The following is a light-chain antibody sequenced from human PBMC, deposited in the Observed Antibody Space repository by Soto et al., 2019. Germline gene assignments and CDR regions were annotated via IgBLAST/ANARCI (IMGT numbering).Light chain of an antibody. CDR2: SNN. CDR1: SSNIGSNT. Sequence: QSVLTQPPSASGTPGQRVTISCSGSSSNIGSNTVNWYQQLPGTAPKLLIYSNNQRPSGVPDRFSGSKSGTSASLAISELQSEDEADYYCAAWDDSLNEVVFGGGT. V-gene: IGLV1-44*01. CDR3: AAWDDSLNEVV. J-gene: IGLJ2*01.